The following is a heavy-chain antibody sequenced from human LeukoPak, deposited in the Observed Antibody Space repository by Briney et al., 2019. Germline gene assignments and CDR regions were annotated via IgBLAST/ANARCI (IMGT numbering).Heavy chain of an antibody. V-gene: IGHV3-30-3*01. J-gene: IGHJ4*02. CDR2: ISYDGSNK. CDR1: GFTFSSYA. CDR3: ARSFGVVTEPDY. D-gene: IGHD3-3*01. Sequence: GRSLRLSCAASGFTFSSYAMHWVRQAPGKGLEWVAVISYDGSNKYYADSVKGRFTISRDNSKNTLYLQINSLRAEDTAVYYCARSFGVVTEPDYWGQGTLVTVSS.